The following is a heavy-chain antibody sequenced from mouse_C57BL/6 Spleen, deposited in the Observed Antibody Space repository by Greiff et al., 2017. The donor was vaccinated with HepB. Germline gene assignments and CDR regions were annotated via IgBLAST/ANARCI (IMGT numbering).Heavy chain of an antibody. CDR2: IYPGDGDT. Sequence: QVQLQQSGPELVKPGASVKISCKASGYAFSSSWMNWVKQRPGKGLEWIGRIYPGDGDTNYNGKFKGKATLTADKSSSTAYMQLSSLTSEDSAVYVCAREGSRYFDVWGTGTTVTVSS. CDR3: AREGSRYFDV. V-gene: IGHV1-82*01. CDR1: GYAFSSSW. J-gene: IGHJ1*03.